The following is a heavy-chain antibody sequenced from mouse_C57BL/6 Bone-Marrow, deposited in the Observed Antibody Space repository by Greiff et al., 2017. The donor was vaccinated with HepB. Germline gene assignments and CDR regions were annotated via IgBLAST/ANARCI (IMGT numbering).Heavy chain of an antibody. V-gene: IGHV1-72*01. D-gene: IGHD1-1*01. CDR1: GYTFTSYW. CDR3: AREGRTTVVAKPYYGDY. Sequence: QVQLQQPGAELVKPGASVKLSCKASGYTFTSYWMHWVKQRPGRGLEWIGRIDPNSGGTKYNEKFKSKATLTVDKPSSTAYMQLSSLTSEDSAVYYCAREGRTTVVAKPYYGDYWGQGTTLTVSS. J-gene: IGHJ2*01. CDR2: IDPNSGGT.